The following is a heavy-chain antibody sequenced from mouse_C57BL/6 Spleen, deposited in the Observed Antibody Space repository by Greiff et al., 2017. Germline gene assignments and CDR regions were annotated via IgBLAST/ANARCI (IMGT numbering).Heavy chain of an antibody. D-gene: IGHD1-1*01. CDR1: GYTFTTYP. Sequence: QVQLQQSGAELVKPGASVKMSCKASGYTFTTYPIEWMKQNHGKSLEWIGNFHPYNDDTKYNEQFKGKATLTVEKSSSTVYLELSRLTSDDSAVYYCARSVPMDYGSSYGYFDVWGTGTTVTVSS. CDR3: ARSVPMDYGSSYGYFDV. J-gene: IGHJ1*03. V-gene: IGHV1-47*01. CDR2: FHPYNDDT.